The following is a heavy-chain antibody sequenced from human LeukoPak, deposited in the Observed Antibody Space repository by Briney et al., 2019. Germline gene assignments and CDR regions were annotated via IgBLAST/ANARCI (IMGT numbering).Heavy chain of an antibody. CDR1: GYTFTSYD. CDR3: ARVSPRPGEKRIAAAGTRLLLGY. D-gene: IGHD6-13*01. CDR2: MNPNRGNT. Sequence: ASVKVSCKASGYTFTSYDINWVRQATGQGLEWMGWMNPNRGNTGYAQKFQGRVTMTRNTSISTAYMELSSLRSEDTAVYYCARVSPRPGEKRIAAAGTRLLLGYWGQGTLVTVSS. V-gene: IGHV1-8*01. J-gene: IGHJ4*02.